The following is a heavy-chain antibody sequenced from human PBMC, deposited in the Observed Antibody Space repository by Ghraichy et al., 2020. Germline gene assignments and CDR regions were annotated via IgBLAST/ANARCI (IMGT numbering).Heavy chain of an antibody. CDR3: ARVPSKTIFGVVMDSGFDY. Sequence: GGSLRLSCAASGFTFNNYALTWVRQAPGQGLQWVSTISANGGSPYYADSVEGRFTISRDNSKKTLFLQMNSLRAEDTAIYYCARVPSKTIFGVVMDSGFDYWGHGTLMTGSS. CDR2: ISANGGSP. V-gene: IGHV3-23*01. J-gene: IGHJ4*01. D-gene: IGHD3-3*01. CDR1: GFTFNNYA.